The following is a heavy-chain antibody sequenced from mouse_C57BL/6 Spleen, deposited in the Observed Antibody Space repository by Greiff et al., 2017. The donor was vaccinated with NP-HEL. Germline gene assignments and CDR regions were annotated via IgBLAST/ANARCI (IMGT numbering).Heavy chain of an antibody. D-gene: IGHD1-1*01. Sequence: EVKLMESGGGLVQPGGSLSLSCAASGFTFTDYYMSWVRQPPGKALEWLGFIRNKANGYTTDYSASVKARFTISRDNSQSILYLQMNTLRAEDSAAYYCASGDGSSPFAYWGQGTLVTVSA. CDR2: IRNKANGYTT. J-gene: IGHJ3*01. V-gene: IGHV7-3*01. CDR3: ASGDGSSPFAY. CDR1: GFTFTDYY.